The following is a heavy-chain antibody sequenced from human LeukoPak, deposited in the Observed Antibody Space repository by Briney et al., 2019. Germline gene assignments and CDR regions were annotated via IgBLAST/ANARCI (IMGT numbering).Heavy chain of an antibody. CDR2: ITASGTAM. V-gene: IGHV3-23*01. Sequence: GGSLRLSCAASGFTFSSYAMSWVRQAPGKGLEWVSHITASGTAMFYADSVKGRFTISRNNAKNSLYLQINSLRVEDTAVYYCIVFGDSNHWGQGTLVTVSS. CDR3: IVFGDSNH. CDR1: GFTFSSYA. J-gene: IGHJ5*02. D-gene: IGHD4-17*01.